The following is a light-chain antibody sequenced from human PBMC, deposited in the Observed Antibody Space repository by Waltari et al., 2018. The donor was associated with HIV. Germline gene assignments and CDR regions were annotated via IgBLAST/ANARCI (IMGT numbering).Light chain of an antibody. V-gene: IGLV1-40*01. CDR3: QSFDNGLSGV. Sequence: QSVLTQPPSVSGAPGQRVTISCTGSSPNIGASNDVHWYQQLPGTAPKLLTYSNTHRPSGVPDRFSGSKSGTSASLAIPGLRAEYEADYFCQSFDNGLSGVFGGGTKLTVL. J-gene: IGLJ2*01. CDR2: SNT. CDR1: SPNIGASND.